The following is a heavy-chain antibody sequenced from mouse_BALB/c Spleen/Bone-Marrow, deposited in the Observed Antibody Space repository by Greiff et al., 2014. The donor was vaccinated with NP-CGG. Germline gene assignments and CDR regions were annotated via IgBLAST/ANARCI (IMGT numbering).Heavy chain of an antibody. Sequence: VQLQQSGAELARPGASVEMSCKASGYSFTSYTMHWVKQRPGQGLEWIGYINPSSGYTNYNQKFKDKATLTADKSSSTAYMQXXXXXXEDSAVYYCARGWDYEGYFDYWGQGTTLTVSS. CDR1: GYSFTSYT. CDR3: ARGWDYEGYFDY. D-gene: IGHD2-4*01. V-gene: IGHV1-4*01. J-gene: IGHJ2*01. CDR2: INPSSGYT.